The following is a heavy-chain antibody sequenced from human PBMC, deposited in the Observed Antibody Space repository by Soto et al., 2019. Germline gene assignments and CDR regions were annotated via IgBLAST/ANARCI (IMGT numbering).Heavy chain of an antibody. D-gene: IGHD6-19*01. J-gene: IGHJ4*02. CDR1: GFTFSSYA. Sequence: EVQLLDSGGVLVQPGGSLSFSCAASGFTFSSYALSWVRQAPGKALEWVSGISGDGVTTYYTDSVQGRFTISRDSSTNTLYLQMNSLRAEDSAVYYCARDLTSSGRSTYLGYWGQGTLVTVSS. V-gene: IGHV3-23*01. CDR2: ISGDGVTT. CDR3: ARDLTSSGRSTYLGY.